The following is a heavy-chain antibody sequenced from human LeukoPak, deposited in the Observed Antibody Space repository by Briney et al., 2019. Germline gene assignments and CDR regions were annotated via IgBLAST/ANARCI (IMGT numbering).Heavy chain of an antibody. J-gene: IGHJ5*02. CDR1: GGGFSNYA. CDR2: IIPIFGTA. Sequence: SVKVSCKASGGGFSNYAISWVRQAPGQGLEWMGGIIPIFGTANYAQKFQGRVTITADESTSIAYMEVSSLRSEDTAVYYCARAPESYWFDPWGQGTLVTVSS. V-gene: IGHV1-69*13. CDR3: ARAPESYWFDP.